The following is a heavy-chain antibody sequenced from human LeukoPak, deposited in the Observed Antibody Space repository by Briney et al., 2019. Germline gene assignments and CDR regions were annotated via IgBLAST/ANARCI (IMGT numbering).Heavy chain of an antibody. V-gene: IGHV3-48*02. Sequence: RSGGSLRLSCATSGFTFSSFDMNWVRQAPEKGLEWVSSISSQSTIIHYADSVKGRFTISRDNAKSSLYLQMNSLRDEDTAIYYCARERIPYWGQGTLVTVSS. CDR2: ISSQSTII. J-gene: IGHJ4*02. CDR3: ARERIPY. CDR1: GFTFSSFD.